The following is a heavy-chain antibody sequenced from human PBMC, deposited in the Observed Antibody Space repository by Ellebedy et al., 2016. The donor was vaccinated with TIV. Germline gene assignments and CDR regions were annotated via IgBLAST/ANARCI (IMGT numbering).Heavy chain of an antibody. V-gene: IGHV7-4-1*02. D-gene: IGHD1-1*01. CDR1: GYTFAAYP. CDR3: ARDSRYNWNDWDFYHMDV. CDR2: INMNTGNP. J-gene: IGHJ6*03. Sequence: ASVKVSCKASGYTFAAYPINWVRQAPGQGLEWLGWINMNTGNPTYAQGFTGRFVFSLDTSVTTAYLQINSLKAEDTAVYYCARDSRYNWNDWDFYHMDVWGKGTTVVVSS.